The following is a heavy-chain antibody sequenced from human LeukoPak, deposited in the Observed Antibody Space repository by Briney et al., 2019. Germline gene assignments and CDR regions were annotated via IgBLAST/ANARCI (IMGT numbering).Heavy chain of an antibody. CDR3: AREPVVPAAIRPYYFDY. J-gene: IGHJ4*02. CDR1: GYTFTGYY. Sequence: ASVKVSCKASGYTFTGYYMHWVRQAPGQGLEWMGWINPNSGGTNYAQKFQGRVTMTRDTPISTAYTELSRLRSDDTAVYYCAREPVVPAAIRPYYFDYWGQGTLVTVSS. V-gene: IGHV1-2*02. D-gene: IGHD2-2*01. CDR2: INPNSGGT.